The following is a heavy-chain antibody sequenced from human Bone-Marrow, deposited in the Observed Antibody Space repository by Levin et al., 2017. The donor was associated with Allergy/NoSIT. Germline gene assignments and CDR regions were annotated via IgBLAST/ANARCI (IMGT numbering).Heavy chain of an antibody. Sequence: RASVKVSCKASGYTFTSYTMNWVRQAPGQGLEWMGCINTNTRNPTYAQGFTGRFVFSLDTSVSTAYLQISGLKAEDTAVYFCARDHCSGGSCYSNFYLYYGMDVWGQGTTVTVSS. V-gene: IGHV7-4-1*02. CDR1: GYTFTSYT. J-gene: IGHJ6*02. D-gene: IGHD2-15*01. CDR3: ARDHCSGGSCYSNFYLYYGMDV. CDR2: INTNTRNP.